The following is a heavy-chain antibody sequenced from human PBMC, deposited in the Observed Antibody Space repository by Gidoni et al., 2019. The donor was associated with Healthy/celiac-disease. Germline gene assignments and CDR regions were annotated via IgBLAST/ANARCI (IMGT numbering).Heavy chain of an antibody. CDR3: ARDTAFEDTAMVQDY. CDR2: ISYDGSNK. CDR1: GFTFSSYA. V-gene: IGHV3-30-3*01. D-gene: IGHD5-18*01. J-gene: IGHJ4*02. Sequence: QVQLVESGGGVGQPGGSLRLSCAAAGFTFSSYAMHWVRQAPGKGLEWVAVISYDGSNKYYADSVKGRFTISRDNSKNTLYLQMNSLRAEDTAVYYCARDTAFEDTAMVQDYWGQGTLVTVSS.